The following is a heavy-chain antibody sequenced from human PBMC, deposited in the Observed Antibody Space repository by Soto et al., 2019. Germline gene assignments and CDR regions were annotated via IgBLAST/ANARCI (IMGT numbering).Heavy chain of an antibody. V-gene: IGHV4-31*03. CDR2: IYYSGST. D-gene: IGHD2-21*02. J-gene: IGHJ4*02. CDR3: ARVPYCGGDCALYFDY. CDR1: GGSISSGGYY. Sequence: PSETLSLTCTVSGGSISSGGYYWSWIRQHPGKGLEWIGYIYYSGSTYYNQSLKSRVTISVDTSKNQFSLKLSSVTAADTAVYYCARVPYCGGDCALYFDYWGQGTLVTVSS.